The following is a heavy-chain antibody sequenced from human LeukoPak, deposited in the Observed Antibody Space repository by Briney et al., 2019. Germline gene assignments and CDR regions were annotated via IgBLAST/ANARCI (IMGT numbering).Heavy chain of an antibody. CDR1: GGTFNNYP. CDR3: ARVLEGGSAFDI. Sequence: GSSVKVSCKASGGTFNNYPISWVRQAPGQGLEWMGGIIPIFGTTNYAPKFQGRVTFTADESTSTAYMELRSLRSDDTAVYYCARVLEGGSAFDIWGQGTMVTVSS. D-gene: IGHD1-26*01. J-gene: IGHJ3*02. CDR2: IIPIFGTT. V-gene: IGHV1-69*01.